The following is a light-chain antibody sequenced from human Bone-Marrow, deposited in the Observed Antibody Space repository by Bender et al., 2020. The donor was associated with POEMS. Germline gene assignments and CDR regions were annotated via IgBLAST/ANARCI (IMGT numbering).Light chain of an antibody. CDR2: DVA. Sequence: QSALTQPASVSGSPGQSITISCTGTTSDIGDNDYVSWYQQHPDNAPKLLIYDVADRPSGISNRFSGSNFGNTASLTISGLQAEDEADYYCSSFAGSSPIFGGGTKLTVL. J-gene: IGLJ2*01. CDR3: SSFAGSSPI. V-gene: IGLV2-14*03. CDR1: TSDIGDNDY.